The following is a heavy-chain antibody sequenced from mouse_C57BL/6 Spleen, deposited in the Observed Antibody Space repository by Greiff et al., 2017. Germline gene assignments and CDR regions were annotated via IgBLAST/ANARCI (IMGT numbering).Heavy chain of an antibody. CDR2: ISDGGSYT. Sequence: EVKLMESGGGLVKPGGSLKLSCAASGFTFSSYAMSWVRQTPEKRLEWVATISDGGSYTYYPDNVKGRFTISRDNAKNNLYLQMSHLKSEYTARYYCARVYYDYDYYFDYWGQGTTLTVSS. CDR1: GFTFSSYA. V-gene: IGHV5-4*03. CDR3: ARVYYDYDYYFDY. D-gene: IGHD2-4*01. J-gene: IGHJ2*01.